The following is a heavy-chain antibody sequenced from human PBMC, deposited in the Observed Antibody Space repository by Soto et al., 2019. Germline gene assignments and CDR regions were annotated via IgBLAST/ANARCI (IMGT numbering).Heavy chain of an antibody. Sequence: QVQLVESGGGVVQPGRSLRLSCAASGFTFSSYGMHWVRQAPGKGLEWVAVISYDGSNKYYADSVKGRFTISRDNSKNTLYLQMNSLRAEDTAVYYCAKDFPPFEYYYYMDVWGNGTTVTVSS. CDR1: GFTFSSYG. CDR3: AKDFPPFEYYYYMDV. V-gene: IGHV3-30*18. J-gene: IGHJ6*03. CDR2: ISYDGSNK.